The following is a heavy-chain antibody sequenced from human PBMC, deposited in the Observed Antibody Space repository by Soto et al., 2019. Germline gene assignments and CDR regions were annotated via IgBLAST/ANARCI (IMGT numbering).Heavy chain of an antibody. CDR2: IYYSGST. J-gene: IGHJ4*02. D-gene: IGHD1-7*01. Sequence: LSLTCTVSGGSISSYYWSWIRQPPGKGLEWIGYIYYSGSTNYNPSLKSRVTISVDTSKNQFSLKLSSVTAADTAVYYCARGFNWNYAEGFDYWGQGTLVTVSS. V-gene: IGHV4-59*01. CDR3: ARGFNWNYAEGFDY. CDR1: GGSISSYY.